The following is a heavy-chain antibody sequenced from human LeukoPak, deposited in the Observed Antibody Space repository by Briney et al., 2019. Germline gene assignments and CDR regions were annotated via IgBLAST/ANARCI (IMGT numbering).Heavy chain of an antibody. CDR3: ARWRGRWKNYYFDY. D-gene: IGHD1/OR15-1a*01. CDR2: MNPNSGNT. Sequence: ASVKVSCKASGYTFTSYDINWVRQATGQGLEWMGWMNPNSGNTSYAQKFQGRVTMTRNTSISTAYMELSSLRSEDTAVYYCARWRGRWKNYYFDYWGQGTLVTVSS. J-gene: IGHJ4*02. CDR1: GYTFTSYD. V-gene: IGHV1-8*01.